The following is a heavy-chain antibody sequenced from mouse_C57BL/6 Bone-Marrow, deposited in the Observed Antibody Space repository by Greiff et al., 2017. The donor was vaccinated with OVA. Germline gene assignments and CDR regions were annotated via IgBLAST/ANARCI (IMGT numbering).Heavy chain of an antibody. Sequence: QVQLQQPGAELVRPGSSVKLSCKASGYTFTSYWMDWVKQRPGQGLEWIGNIYPSDSETHYNQKFKGKATLTADKSSSTAYMQLSSLTSEDSAVYFCARREYYGSSPYWGQGTSVTVSS. V-gene: IGHV1-61*01. D-gene: IGHD1-1*01. CDR1: GYTFTSYW. CDR3: ARREYYGSSPY. CDR2: IYPSDSET. J-gene: IGHJ4*01.